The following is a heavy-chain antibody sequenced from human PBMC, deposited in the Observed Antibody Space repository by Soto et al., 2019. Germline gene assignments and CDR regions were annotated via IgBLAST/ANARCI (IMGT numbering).Heavy chain of an antibody. D-gene: IGHD5-18*01. CDR3: AKDKRGTAMGDY. CDR1: GFTFDDYA. J-gene: IGHJ4*02. CDR2: ISWNSGSI. Sequence: EVQLVESGGGLVQPGRSLRLSCAASGFTFDDYAMHWVRQAPGKGLEWVSGISWNSGSIGYADSVKGRFTISRDNAKNSLYLQMNSLRAEDTALYYCAKDKRGTAMGDYWGQGTLVTVSS. V-gene: IGHV3-9*01.